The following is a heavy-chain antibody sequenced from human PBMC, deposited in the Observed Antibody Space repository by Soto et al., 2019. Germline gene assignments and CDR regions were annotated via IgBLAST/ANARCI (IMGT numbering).Heavy chain of an antibody. V-gene: IGHV3-74*01. Sequence: GGSRRLSCPASGFTFSSYCVHWVRQAPGRGLVWVSRINSDGSSTSYGHSVKGRFTISRDNAKNTLYLQMNSLRAEDTAVYYCAREDCSSTSCYNYFDYWGQGTLVTVSS. D-gene: IGHD2-2*01. CDR2: INSDGSST. CDR1: GFTFSSYC. J-gene: IGHJ4*02. CDR3: AREDCSSTSCYNYFDY.